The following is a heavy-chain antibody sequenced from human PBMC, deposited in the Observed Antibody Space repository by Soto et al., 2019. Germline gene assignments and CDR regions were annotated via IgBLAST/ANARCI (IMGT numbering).Heavy chain of an antibody. CDR3: ARDLISFGIFGLAEVDSTGFDP. CDR2: ISAYNGNT. CDR1: GYTFTSYG. D-gene: IGHD3-3*01. V-gene: IGHV1-18*01. Sequence: ASVKVSCKASGYTFTSYGISWVRQAPGQGLEWMGWISAYNGNTNYAQKLQGGVTMTTDTSTSTAYMELRSLRSDDTAVYYCARDLISFGIFGLAEVDSTGFDPWGQGTLVTVSS. J-gene: IGHJ5*02.